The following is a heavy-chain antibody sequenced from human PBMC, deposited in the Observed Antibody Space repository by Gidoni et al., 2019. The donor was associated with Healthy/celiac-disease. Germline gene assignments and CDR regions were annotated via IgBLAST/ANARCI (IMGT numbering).Heavy chain of an antibody. CDR1: GGPFSSYA. Sequence: QVQLVQSGAEVKKPGSSVKVSCKASGGPFSSYAISWVRQAPGQGLEWMGGVIPIFGTANYAQNFQGRVTIPADESTSTAYMELSSLRSEDTAVYYCATERGGSGSNLGTYYYYGMDVWGQGTTVTVSS. D-gene: IGHD3-10*01. CDR3: ATERGGSGSNLGTYYYYGMDV. J-gene: IGHJ6*02. V-gene: IGHV1-69*01. CDR2: VIPIFGTA.